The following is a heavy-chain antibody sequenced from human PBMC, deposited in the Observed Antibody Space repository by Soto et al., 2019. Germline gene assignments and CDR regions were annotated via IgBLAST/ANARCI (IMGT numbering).Heavy chain of an antibody. CDR2: IQYSGST. J-gene: IGHJ2*01. V-gene: IGHV4-34*01. D-gene: IGHD6-19*01. CDR3: ARGVQWQTYWYFDL. CDR1: GESLSGYF. Sequence: QVQLQQWGAGLLKPSETLSLTCAVYGESLSGYFWSWIRQPPGKGLEWIGQIQYSGSTDYNSSLTSRVTISVDTSKNQFSLRLSSVTAADTAVYYCARGVQWQTYWYFDLWGRGTLVTVSS.